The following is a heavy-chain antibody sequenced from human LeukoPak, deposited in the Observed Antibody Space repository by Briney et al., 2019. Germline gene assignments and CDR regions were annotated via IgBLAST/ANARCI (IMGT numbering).Heavy chain of an antibody. CDR2: LYTSGST. J-gene: IGHJ4*02. V-gene: IGHV4-4*07. D-gene: IGHD4-17*01. CDR1: GGSISYYY. Sequence: PSETLSLTCFVTGGSISYYYWSWIRQPAGKGLEWIGRLYTSGSTDCNPSLKSRVTMSVDTSKNQFPLKLRSVTAADTAVYYCARGTVTTLFDYWGQGTLVTVSS. CDR3: ARGTVTTLFDY.